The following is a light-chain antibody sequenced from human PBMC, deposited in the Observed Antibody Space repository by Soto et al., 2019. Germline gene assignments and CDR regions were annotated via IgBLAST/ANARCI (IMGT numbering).Light chain of an antibody. CDR2: GAS. Sequence: DIQLTQSPSFLSAPVGDRVTITCRASQGIRSYLAWYPQRPGKAPELLIYGASNRATGIPDRFSGSGSGTDFTLTISRLEPEDFAVYYCQQYGSSGTFGQGTKVDIK. J-gene: IGKJ1*01. CDR3: QQYGSSGT. V-gene: IGKV1-9*01. CDR1: QGIRSY.